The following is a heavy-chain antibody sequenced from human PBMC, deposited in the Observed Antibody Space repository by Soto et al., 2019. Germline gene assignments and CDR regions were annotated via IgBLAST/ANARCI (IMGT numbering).Heavy chain of an antibody. CDR1: GVTVSSDAYY. V-gene: IGHV4-31*03. CDR3: ARYRFSGTKWSKFDY. J-gene: IGHJ4*02. Sequence: PSETLPLTCTVSGVTVSSDAYYWSWIRQPPGKGLEWIGNIYHTGSTYCSPSLKSRVDISLDRSTNQFSLRLSSVTAADTAVYYCARYRFSGTKWSKFDYWGQGTLVTVSS. CDR2: IYHTGST. D-gene: IGHD3-16*02.